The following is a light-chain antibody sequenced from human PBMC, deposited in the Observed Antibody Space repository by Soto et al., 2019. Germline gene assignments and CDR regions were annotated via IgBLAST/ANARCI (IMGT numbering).Light chain of an antibody. CDR1: QSVSSSY. CDR2: GAS. V-gene: IGKV3-20*01. CDR3: QQYGSSLWT. J-gene: IGKJ1*01. Sequence: EIVLTQSPGTLSLSPGERATLSCRASQSVSSSYSAWYQQKPGQAPRLLIYGASSRATGIPDRFSGRGSGTDFTLTISRLEPEDFAVYYCQQYGSSLWTFGQGTKVEIK.